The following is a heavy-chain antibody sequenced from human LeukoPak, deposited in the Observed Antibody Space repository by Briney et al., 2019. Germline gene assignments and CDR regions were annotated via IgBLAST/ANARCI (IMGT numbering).Heavy chain of an antibody. Sequence: GGPLRLSCEASGFSFSTHEIHWVRQAPGMGLDYVSAISSNGATKYYADSVKGRFTISRDHYRNSVYLKMESLRADDMAVYYCARSYCAVNSCYQSFGYWGPGTLVSVSS. J-gene: IGHJ4*02. CDR2: ISSNGATK. CDR3: ARSYCAVNSCYQSFGY. V-gene: IGHV3-64*02. CDR1: GFSFSTHE. D-gene: IGHD2-8*02.